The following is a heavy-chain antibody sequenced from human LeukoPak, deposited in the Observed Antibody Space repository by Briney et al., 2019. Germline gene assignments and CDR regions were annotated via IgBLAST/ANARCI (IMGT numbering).Heavy chain of an antibody. V-gene: IGHV3-43D*03. J-gene: IGHJ4*02. Sequence: SGGSLRLSCAASGFTFDDYAMHWVRHAPGKGLEWVSLISWDGGSTYYADSVKGRFTISRDNSKNSLYLQMNSLRAEDTALYYCAKDKSGYSYGHGYFDYWGQGTLVTVSS. CDR3: AKDKSGYSYGHGYFDY. CDR2: ISWDGGST. D-gene: IGHD5-18*01. CDR1: GFTFDDYA.